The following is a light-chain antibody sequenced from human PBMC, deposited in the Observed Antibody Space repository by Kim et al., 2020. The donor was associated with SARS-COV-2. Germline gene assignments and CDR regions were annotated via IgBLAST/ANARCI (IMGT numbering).Light chain of an antibody. V-gene: IGLV2-14*01. J-gene: IGLJ1*01. Sequence: GQSITIACTGTSSDVGYYKSVSWYQQHTGKAPILIIYDVSERASGVSNRFSGSQSGNTASLTISGLRAEDESDYYCSSHTTSSTYVFGSGTKVTVL. CDR1: SSDVGYYKS. CDR3: SSHTTSSTYV. CDR2: DVS.